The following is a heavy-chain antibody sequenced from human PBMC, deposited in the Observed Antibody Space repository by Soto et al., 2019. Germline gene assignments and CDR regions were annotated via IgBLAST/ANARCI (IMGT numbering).Heavy chain of an antibody. CDR1: GFTFGNYW. CDR3: AKEVSPGIRDLYLHAFDI. Sequence: EVQLVESGGGLVQPGGSLRLSCAASGFTFGNYWMTWVRQAPGKGLEWVANIKRDGSARSYLDSVRGRFTVTRDNAEGSPFLELDRLRGAATALYCCAKEVSPGIRDLYLHAFDIWGQGTMVTVSS. D-gene: IGHD3-16*01. V-gene: IGHV3-7*04. CDR2: IKRDGSAR. J-gene: IGHJ3*02.